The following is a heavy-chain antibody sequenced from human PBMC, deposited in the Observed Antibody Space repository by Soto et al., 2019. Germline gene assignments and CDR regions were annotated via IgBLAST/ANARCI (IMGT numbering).Heavy chain of an antibody. CDR3: ARLADLITSFGSSPDPYGLEV. Sequence: ASVKVSCKASGYTFTSYDINWVRQATGQGLEGMGWMNPNSGNTGYAQKFQGRVTMTRNTSIITAHMELSSLRSEDTAVYYCARLADLITSFGSSPDPYGLEVWGQGTTVTVSS. J-gene: IGHJ6*02. CDR2: MNPNSGNT. D-gene: IGHD3-3*01. CDR1: GYTFTSYD. V-gene: IGHV1-8*01.